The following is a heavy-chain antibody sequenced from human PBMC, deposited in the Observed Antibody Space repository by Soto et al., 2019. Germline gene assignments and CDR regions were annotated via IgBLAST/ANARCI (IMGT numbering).Heavy chain of an antibody. J-gene: IGHJ4*02. Sequence: QVQLVQSGVEVKKPGASVRVSCKASGYTFINYGITWVRQAPGQGLEWLGGISGYNGNTNYAQKFQGRVTLATDTSTSTAYMDLRSLRYDDPAVYYCARGGRFAVAYTDYWGQGTLLTVSS. CDR3: ARGGRFAVAYTDY. D-gene: IGHD3-3*01. CDR1: GYTFINYG. V-gene: IGHV1-18*01. CDR2: ISGYNGNT.